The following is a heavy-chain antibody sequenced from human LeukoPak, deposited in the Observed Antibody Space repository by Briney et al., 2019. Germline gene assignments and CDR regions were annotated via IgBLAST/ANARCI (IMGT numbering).Heavy chain of an antibody. CDR1: GYTFTGYY. V-gene: IGHV1-2*02. J-gene: IGHJ3*02. D-gene: IGHD3-9*01. CDR3: ARDPGFNDILTGYYRGDAFDI. Sequence: ASVKVSCKASGYTFTGYYMHWVRQAPGQGLEWMGWINPNSGGTNYAQKFQGRVTMTGDTSISTAYMELNRLRSDDTAVYYCARDPGFNDILTGYYRGDAFDIWGQGTMVTVSS. CDR2: INPNSGGT.